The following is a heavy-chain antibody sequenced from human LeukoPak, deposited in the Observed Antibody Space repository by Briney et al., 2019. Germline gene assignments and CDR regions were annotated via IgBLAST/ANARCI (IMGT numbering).Heavy chain of an antibody. CDR3: AKDPYSYGYGVFDY. CDR2: ISWDGGST. V-gene: IGHV3-43D*03. CDR1: GFTFDDYA. Sequence: PGGSLRLSCAASGFTFDDYAMHWVRQAPGKGLEWVSLISWDGGSTYYADSVKGRFTISRDNSKNSLYLQMNSLRAEDTALYYCAKDPYSYGYGVFDYWGQGTLVTVSS. J-gene: IGHJ4*02. D-gene: IGHD5-18*01.